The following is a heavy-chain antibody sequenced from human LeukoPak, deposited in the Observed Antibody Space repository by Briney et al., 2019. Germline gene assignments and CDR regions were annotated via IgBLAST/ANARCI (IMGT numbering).Heavy chain of an antibody. CDR1: GFTFSSYE. V-gene: IGHV3-48*03. D-gene: IGHD2-2*01. J-gene: IGHJ6*02. CDR2: ISSSGSTI. CDR3: AKEGIVVVPAAKVYYYYGMDV. Sequence: GGSLRLSCAASGFTFSSYEMNWVRQAPGKGLEWVSYISSSGSTIYYADSVKGRFTISRDNAKNSLYLQMNSLRAEDTAVYYCAKEGIVVVPAAKVYYYYGMDVWGQGTTVTVSS.